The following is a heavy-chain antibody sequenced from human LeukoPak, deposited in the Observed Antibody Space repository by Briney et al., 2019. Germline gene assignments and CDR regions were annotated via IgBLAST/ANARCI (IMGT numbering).Heavy chain of an antibody. J-gene: IGHJ4*01. Sequence: PSETLSLTCTVSGGSISSYYWSWIRQPPGKGLEWIGYIYDSGSTNYNPSLKSRVTISVDTSKNQFSLKLSSVTAADTAVYYCARSGTYQYSSAYDYWGQGTLVTVSS. CDR2: IYDSGST. D-gene: IGHD3-10*01. CDR1: GGSISSYY. CDR3: ARSGTYQYSSAYDY. V-gene: IGHV4-59*01.